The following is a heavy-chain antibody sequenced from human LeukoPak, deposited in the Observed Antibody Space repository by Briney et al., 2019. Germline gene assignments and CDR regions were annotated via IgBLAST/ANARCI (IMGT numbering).Heavy chain of an antibody. CDR3: ARGQYYYGSGANAFDI. J-gene: IGHJ3*02. CDR2: IFYSGST. Sequence: SETLSLTCTVSGGSISTSSYYWGWVRQPPGKGLEWIGNIFYSGSTYYSPSLKSRVTISLDTSRNQFSLKLNSVTAADTAVYYCARGQYYYGSGANAFDIWGQGTMVTVSS. CDR1: GGSISTSSYY. V-gene: IGHV4-39*07. D-gene: IGHD3-10*01.